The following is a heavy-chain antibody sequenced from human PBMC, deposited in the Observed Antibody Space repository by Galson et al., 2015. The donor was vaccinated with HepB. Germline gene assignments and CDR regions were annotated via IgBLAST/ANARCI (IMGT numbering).Heavy chain of an antibody. V-gene: IGHV3-30*18. D-gene: IGHD3-3*01. Sequence: SLRLSCAASGFTFSSYGMHWVRQAPGKGLEWVAVISYDGSNKYYADSVKGRFTISRDNSKSTLYLQMNSLRAEDTAVYYCAKGGRLGDFWSGYYDTFDYWGQGTLVTVSS. CDR3: AKGGRLGDFWSGYYDTFDY. J-gene: IGHJ4*02. CDR2: ISYDGSNK. CDR1: GFTFSSYG.